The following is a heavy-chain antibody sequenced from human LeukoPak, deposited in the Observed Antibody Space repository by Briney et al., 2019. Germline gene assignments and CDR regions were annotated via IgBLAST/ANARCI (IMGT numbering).Heavy chain of an antibody. CDR3: ARGGGYSSSWYEAY. J-gene: IGHJ4*02. Sequence: ASVKVSCKASGYTFTGYYMHWVRQAPGQGLEWMGWINPNSGDTNYAQKFQGRVTMTSDTSISTAYMELSGLRSDDTALYYCARGGGYSSSWYEAYWGQGTLVTVSS. CDR2: INPNSGDT. CDR1: GYTFTGYY. V-gene: IGHV1-2*02. D-gene: IGHD6-13*01.